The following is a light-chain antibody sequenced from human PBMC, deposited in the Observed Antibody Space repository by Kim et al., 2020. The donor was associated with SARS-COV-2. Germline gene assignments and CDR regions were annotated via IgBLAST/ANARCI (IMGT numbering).Light chain of an antibody. CDR1: QSVSGKY. CDR2: GAS. V-gene: IGKV3-20*01. J-gene: IGKJ2*02. Sequence: EIVLTQSPGTLSLSPGERATLSCRASQSVSGKYIAWYQQKPGQAPRLVIYGASSRAFGTPDRFSGIGSGTDFTLTISGLEPEDLAVYYCHQYDSSPSTFDQGTKLEIK. CDR3: HQYDSSPST.